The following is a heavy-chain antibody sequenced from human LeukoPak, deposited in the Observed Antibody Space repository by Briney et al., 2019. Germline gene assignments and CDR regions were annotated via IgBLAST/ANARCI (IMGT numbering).Heavy chain of an antibody. Sequence: GGSLRLSCAASGFTFSRYEMNWVRQAPGKGLEWVSYISSSGSTIYYADSVKGRFTISRDNAKNSLYLQMNSLRAEDTAVYYCARAVMITFGGVIVRHDAFDIWGQGTMVTVSS. V-gene: IGHV3-48*03. J-gene: IGHJ3*02. D-gene: IGHD3-16*02. CDR3: ARAVMITFGGVIVRHDAFDI. CDR1: GFTFSRYE. CDR2: ISSSGSTI.